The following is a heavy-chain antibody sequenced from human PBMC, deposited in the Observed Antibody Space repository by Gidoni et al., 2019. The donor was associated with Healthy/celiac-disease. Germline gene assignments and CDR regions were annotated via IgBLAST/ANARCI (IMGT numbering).Heavy chain of an antibody. CDR1: VDSISSGNDY. J-gene: IGHJ5*02. V-gene: IGHV4-61*02. Sequence: QVQLQESGPGLSKPSQTLSLTGTVSVDSISSGNDYWSWIRQPAGKGLEWIGRIYTSGTTDYNPSLKSRVTISIDTSKNQFSLKLSSVTAADTAMYFCALLQSRGFDTWGQGTLVTVSS. CDR3: ALLQSRGFDT. CDR2: IYTSGTT. D-gene: IGHD1-26*01.